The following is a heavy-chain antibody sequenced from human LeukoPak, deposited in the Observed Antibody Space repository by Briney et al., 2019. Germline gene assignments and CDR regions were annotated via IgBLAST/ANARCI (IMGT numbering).Heavy chain of an antibody. CDR1: GFTFSSYG. Sequence: GGSLRLSCAASGFTFSSYGMHWVRQAPGKGLEWVAVISYDGSNKYYADSVKGRFTISRDNSKNTLYQQMNSLRPEGTAVYYCAKSRHPYNWNDGAFFDYWGQGTLVTVSS. D-gene: IGHD1-20*01. J-gene: IGHJ4*02. CDR3: AKSRHPYNWNDGAFFDY. CDR2: ISYDGSNK. V-gene: IGHV3-30*18.